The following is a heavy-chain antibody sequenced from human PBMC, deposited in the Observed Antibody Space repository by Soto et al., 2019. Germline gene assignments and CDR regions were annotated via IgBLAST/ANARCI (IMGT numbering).Heavy chain of an antibody. CDR3: ALLDFTLRSLAFFVI. CDR2: IDPSDSFT. J-gene: IGHJ3*02. Sequence: GESLKISYKGSGYRFSHYWIHWVRQVPGKDLEWMGKIDPSDSFTTYSPSFQGRVTISIDKSINTAFLRWTGLKSSDTAMYYCALLDFTLRSLAFFVIRGQATIVTIS. D-gene: IGHD3-3*01. CDR1: GYRFSHYW. V-gene: IGHV5-10-1*04.